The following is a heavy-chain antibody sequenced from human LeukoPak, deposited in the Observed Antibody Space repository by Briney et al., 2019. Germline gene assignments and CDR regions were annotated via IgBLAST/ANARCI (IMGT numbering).Heavy chain of an antibody. CDR2: ITTSGGT. Sequence: GGSLRLSCAASGLTARNNVNNAMSWVRHAPGKGLEWVSGITTSGGTYYADSVKGRFTISRENSNNTLYLHIDSLRAEDTAVYYCAKAPVWNYYYGLDVWGQGTTVTVSS. CDR3: AKAPVWNYYYGLDV. CDR1: GLTARNNVNNA. J-gene: IGHJ6*02. D-gene: IGHD2-21*01. V-gene: IGHV3-23*01.